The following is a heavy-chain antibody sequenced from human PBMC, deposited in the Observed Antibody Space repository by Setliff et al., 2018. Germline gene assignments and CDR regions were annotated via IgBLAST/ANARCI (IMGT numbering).Heavy chain of an antibody. D-gene: IGHD3-22*01. CDR3: ARQARGYYYDSSGYYRASPGYYYMDV. V-gene: IGHV5-51*01. CDR1: GYSFTSYW. Sequence: PGESLKISCKGSGYSFTSYWIGWVRQMPGKGLEWMGIIYPGDSDTRYSPSFQGQVTISADKSISTAYLQWSSLKASDTAMYYCARQARGYYYDSSGYYRASPGYYYMDVGGKGTTVTVSS. J-gene: IGHJ6*03. CDR2: IYPGDSDT.